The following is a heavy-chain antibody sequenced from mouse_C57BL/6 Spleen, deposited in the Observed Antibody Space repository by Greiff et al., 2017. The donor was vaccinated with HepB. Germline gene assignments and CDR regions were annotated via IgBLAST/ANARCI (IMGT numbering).Heavy chain of an antibody. CDR2: IYPGSGST. V-gene: IGHV1-55*01. CDR1: GYTFTSYW. CDR3: ARRELSCGSDGLDY. Sequence: QVQLQQPGAELVKPGASVKMSCKASGYTFTSYWITWVKQRPGQGLEWIGDIYPGSGSTNYNEKFKSKATLTVDTSSSTAYMQLSSLTSEDSAVYYCARRELSCGSDGLDYWGQGTTLTVSS. D-gene: IGHD2-2*01. J-gene: IGHJ2*01.